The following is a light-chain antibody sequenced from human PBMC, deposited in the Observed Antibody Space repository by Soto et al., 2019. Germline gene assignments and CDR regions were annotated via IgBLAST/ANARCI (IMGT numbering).Light chain of an antibody. CDR3: QQYNNWPPWT. CDR1: QSVSSN. Sequence: EIVMTQSPATLSVSPGERATLSCRASQSVSSNLAWYQQKPGQAHRLLIYGASTRATGIPARFSGSGSGKEFTLTISSLRSEDFAVYYCQQYNNWPPWTFGQGTKVEIK. CDR2: GAS. J-gene: IGKJ1*01. V-gene: IGKV3-15*01.